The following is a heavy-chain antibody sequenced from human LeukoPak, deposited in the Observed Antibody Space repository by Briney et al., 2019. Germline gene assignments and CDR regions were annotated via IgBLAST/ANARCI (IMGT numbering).Heavy chain of an antibody. CDR2: IIPILGIA. CDR1: GGTFSSYA. D-gene: IGHD1-26*01. CDR3: ARTGAGSYYNW. V-gene: IGHV1-69*04. Sequence: GASVKVSCKASGGTFSSYAIIWVRQAPGQGLEWMGRIIPILGIANYAQKFQGRVTVTADKSTSTAYMELSSLRSEDTAVYYCARTGAGSYYNWWGQGTLVTVSS. J-gene: IGHJ4*02.